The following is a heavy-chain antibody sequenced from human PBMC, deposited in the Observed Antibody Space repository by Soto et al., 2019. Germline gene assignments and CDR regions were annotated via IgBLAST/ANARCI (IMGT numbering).Heavy chain of an antibody. CDR1: GFTFSSYG. V-gene: IGHV3-30*18. D-gene: IGHD6-19*01. J-gene: IGHJ4*02. CDR2: ISYDGSNK. CDR3: AKDRAVPTFLDY. Sequence: GGSLRLSCVASGFTFSSYGMHWVRQAPGKGLEWVAVISYDGSNKYSADSVKGRFTISRDNSKNTLYLQMNSLRAEDTAVYYCAKDRAVPTFLDYWGQGPLVPVSP.